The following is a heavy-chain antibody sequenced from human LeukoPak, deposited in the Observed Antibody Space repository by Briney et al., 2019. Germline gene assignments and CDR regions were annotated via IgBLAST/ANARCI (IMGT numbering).Heavy chain of an antibody. J-gene: IGHJ4*02. V-gene: IGHV4-59*01. CDR1: GGSISSYY. Sequence: SETLSLTCTVSGGSISSYYWNWIRQPPGKGLEWIGYIYYSGSTNYNPSLKSRVTISVDTSKNQFSLKLSSVTAADTAVYYCARTWYSSGWYVYWGQGTLVTVSS. D-gene: IGHD6-19*01. CDR3: ARTWYSSGWYVY. CDR2: IYYSGST.